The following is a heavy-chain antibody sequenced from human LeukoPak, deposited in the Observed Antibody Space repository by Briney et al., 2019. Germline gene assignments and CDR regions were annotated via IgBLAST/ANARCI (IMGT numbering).Heavy chain of an antibody. V-gene: IGHV4-38-2*01. CDR2: VFHTGIT. D-gene: IGHD6-19*01. Sequence: SETLSLTCVVSGFRISRTHFWGWIRQAPGKEMEWLGSVFHTGITYYNPSVRGRVTISVDTSNNQFSLNLYSATAADTAVSYCARVAAGNTMFDFWGRGTLVAVSS. J-gene: IGHJ4*02. CDR1: GFRISRTHF. CDR3: ARVAAGNTMFDF.